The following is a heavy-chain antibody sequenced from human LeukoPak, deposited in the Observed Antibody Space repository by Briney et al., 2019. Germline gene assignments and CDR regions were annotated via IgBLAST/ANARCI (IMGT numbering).Heavy chain of an antibody. D-gene: IGHD2-15*01. CDR1: GFTFSNTA. J-gene: IGHJ4*02. CDR3: ANHLAYCSDGSCSFFDY. V-gene: IGHV3-23*01. CDR2: ISASGDGT. Sequence: PTGGSLRLSCAASGFTFSNTAMSWVRQAPGKGLEWVSAISASGDGTFYADSVKGRFTVSRDNSKNILYLQMNSLRVEDTAVYYCANHLAYCSDGSCSFFDYWGQGTLVTVSS.